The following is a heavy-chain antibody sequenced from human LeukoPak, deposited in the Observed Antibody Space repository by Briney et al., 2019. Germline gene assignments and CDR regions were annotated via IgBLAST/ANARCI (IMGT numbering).Heavy chain of an antibody. J-gene: IGHJ3*02. V-gene: IGHV3-7*01. CDR2: IGQDGSEK. CDR1: GFTFSNYW. D-gene: IGHD6-19*01. CDR3: AKDWRSSGHDAFDI. Sequence: GGSLRLSCAASGFTFSNYWLSWVRQAPGKGLEWVANIGQDGSEKYYVDSVKGRFTISRDNAKNSLYLQMSSLRAEDTAVYYCAKDWRSSGHDAFDIWGQGTMVTVSS.